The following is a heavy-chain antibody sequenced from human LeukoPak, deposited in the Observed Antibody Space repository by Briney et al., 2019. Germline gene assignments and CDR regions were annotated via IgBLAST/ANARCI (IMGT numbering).Heavy chain of an antibody. J-gene: IGHJ2*01. CDR3: AVRGYSYGYSWYFDL. CDR1: GGSISSGGYS. V-gene: IGHV4-30-2*01. Sequence: SQTLSLTCAVSGGSISSGGYSWSWIRQPPGKGLEWIGYIYHSGSTYYNPSLKSRVTISVDRSKNQFSLKLSSVTAADMAVYYCAVRGYSYGYSWYFDLWGRGTLVTVSS. CDR2: IYHSGST. D-gene: IGHD5-18*01.